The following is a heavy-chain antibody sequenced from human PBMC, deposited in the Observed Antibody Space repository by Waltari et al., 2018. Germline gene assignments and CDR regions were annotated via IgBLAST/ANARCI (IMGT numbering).Heavy chain of an antibody. Sequence: QLQLQESGSGLVKPSQTLSLTCAVSGGSISSGGYSWSWLRQPPGKGLEWIGYIYHSGSTYYNPSLKSRVTISVDRSKNQFSLKLSSVTAADTAVYYCASGVRWLQSTPAYFDYWGQGTLVTVSS. CDR1: GGSISSGGYS. CDR2: IYHSGST. CDR3: ASGVRWLQSTPAYFDY. J-gene: IGHJ4*02. D-gene: IGHD5-12*01. V-gene: IGHV4-30-2*01.